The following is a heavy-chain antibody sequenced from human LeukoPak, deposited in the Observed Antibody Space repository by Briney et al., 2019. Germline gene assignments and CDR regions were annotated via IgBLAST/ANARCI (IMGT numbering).Heavy chain of an antibody. J-gene: IGHJ1*01. CDR1: GYTFTGYY. CDR2: IDPNNGGT. Sequence: GASVKVSCKASGYTFTGYYMHWVRQAPGQGLEWMGWIDPNNGGTNYAQKFQGRVTMTRDTSISTAYMELSRLRSDDTAVYYCARVREYYYDSSGYFQHWGQGTLVTVSS. CDR3: ARVREYYYDSSGYFQH. D-gene: IGHD3-22*01. V-gene: IGHV1-2*02.